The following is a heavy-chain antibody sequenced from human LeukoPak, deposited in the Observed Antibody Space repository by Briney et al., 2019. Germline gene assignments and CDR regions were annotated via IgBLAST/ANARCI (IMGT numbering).Heavy chain of an antibody. J-gene: IGHJ4*02. CDR3: ARDLRDIVVVPAAEYFDY. V-gene: IGHV1-18*01. D-gene: IGHD2-2*01. CDR2: ISAYNGNT. CDR1: GYTFTSYG. Sequence: GASVKVSCKASGYTFTSYGISWVRQAPGQGLEWMGWISAYNGNTNYAQKHQGRVTMTTDTSTSTAYMELRSLRSDDTAVYYCARDLRDIVVVPAAEYFDYWGQGTLVTVSS.